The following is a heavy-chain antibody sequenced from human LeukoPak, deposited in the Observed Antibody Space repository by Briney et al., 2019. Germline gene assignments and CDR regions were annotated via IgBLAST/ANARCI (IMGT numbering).Heavy chain of an antibody. Sequence: GASVKVSCKATGFTFTNYDINWVRQATGQGLEWMGWMNPINGNTGYAQKSQGRVTMTRDTSISTAYMELRSLTSEDTAVYYCVRDGAGVAISVNYWFAPWGQGTLVTVSS. CDR2: MNPINGNT. D-gene: IGHD3-10*01. CDR3: VRDGAGVAISVNYWFAP. V-gene: IGHV1-8*01. J-gene: IGHJ5*02. CDR1: GFTFTNYD.